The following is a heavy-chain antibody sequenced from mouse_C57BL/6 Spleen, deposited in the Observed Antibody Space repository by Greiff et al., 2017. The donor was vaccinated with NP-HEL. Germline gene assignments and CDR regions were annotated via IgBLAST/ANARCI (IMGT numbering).Heavy chain of an antibody. J-gene: IGHJ4*01. D-gene: IGHD2-1*01. CDR3: AREAYGNYGAMGY. CDR1: GYSITSGYD. V-gene: IGHV3-1*01. Sequence: VQLQQSGPGLVKPSQSLSLTCTVTGYSITSGYDWHWIRHFPGNKLEWMGYISYSGSTNYKPSLKSRISITHDTSKNHFFLKLNSVSTEDTATYYSAREAYGNYGAMGYWGQGASVTVSS. CDR2: ISYSGST.